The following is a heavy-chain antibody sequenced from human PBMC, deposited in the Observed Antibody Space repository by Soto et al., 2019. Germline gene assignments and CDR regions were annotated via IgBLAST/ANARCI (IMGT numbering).Heavy chain of an antibody. CDR1: GFTFSSYE. CDR2: ISSSGSGGST. J-gene: IGHJ3*02. CDR3: AKWREWQGFDAFDI. Sequence: EVQLVESGGGLVQPGGSLRLSCAASGFTFSSYEMNWVRQAPGKGLEWVSYISSSGSGGSTYYADSVKGRFTISRDNSKNTLYLQMNSLRAEDTAVYYCAKWREWQGFDAFDIWGQGTMVTVSS. V-gene: IGHV3-23*04. D-gene: IGHD3-3*01.